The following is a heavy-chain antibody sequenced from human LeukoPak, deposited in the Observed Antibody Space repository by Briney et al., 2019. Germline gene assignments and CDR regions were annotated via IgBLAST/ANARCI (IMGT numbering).Heavy chain of an antibody. CDR3: AGGRTVIAAAGPGTFDY. V-gene: IGHV3-30*02. J-gene: IGHJ4*02. CDR1: GFTFSSYG. D-gene: IGHD6-13*01. CDR2: IRYDGSNK. Sequence: PGGSLRLSCAASGFTFSSYGMHWVRQAPGKGLEWVAFIRYDGSNKYYADSVKGRFTISRDNAKNSLYLQMNSLRAEDTAVYYCAGGRTVIAAAGPGTFDYWGQGTLVTVSS.